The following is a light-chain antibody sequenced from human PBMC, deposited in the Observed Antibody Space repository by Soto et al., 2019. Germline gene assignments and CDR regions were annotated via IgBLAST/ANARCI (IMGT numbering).Light chain of an antibody. J-gene: IGLJ3*02. CDR1: STDFVSYNR. CDR3: LSYTSANTRV. Sequence: QSVLTQPPSVSGSPGQSVTISCTGTSTDFVSYNRVSWYQQPPGTAPKLMIYEVNNRPPGVSNRFSGSKSGNTASLTISGLQPEDEADYYCLSYTSANTRVFGGGTK. V-gene: IGLV2-18*02. CDR2: EVN.